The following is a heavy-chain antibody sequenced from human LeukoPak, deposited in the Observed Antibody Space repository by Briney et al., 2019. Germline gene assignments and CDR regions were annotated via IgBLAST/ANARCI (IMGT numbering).Heavy chain of an antibody. CDR1: GFMFSAYW. V-gene: IGHV3-74*01. CDR2: INTDGTTT. Sequence: GGSLRLSCAASGFMFSAYWMHWVRQTPGKGLVWVSRINTDGTTTNYADSVKGRFTIFRDNAKNTVYLQMNSLRAEDTAVYYCARKGYSSSWDLYYFDYWGQGTLVTVSS. CDR3: ARKGYSSSWDLYYFDY. D-gene: IGHD6-13*01. J-gene: IGHJ4*02.